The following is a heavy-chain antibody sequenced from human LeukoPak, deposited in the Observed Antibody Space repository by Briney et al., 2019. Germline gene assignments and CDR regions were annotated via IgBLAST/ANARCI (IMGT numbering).Heavy chain of an antibody. D-gene: IGHD6-13*01. Sequence: GGSLRLSCAASGFTFSSYSMSWVRLAPGRGLEWVSGISGRGDNRYYADSVKGRFTISRDNSKNTLYLQMNSLRAEDTAVFYCAKYPASGGYFDYWGQGTLVTVSS. CDR3: AKYPASGGYFDY. V-gene: IGHV3-23*01. CDR1: GFTFSSYS. CDR2: ISGRGDNR. J-gene: IGHJ4*02.